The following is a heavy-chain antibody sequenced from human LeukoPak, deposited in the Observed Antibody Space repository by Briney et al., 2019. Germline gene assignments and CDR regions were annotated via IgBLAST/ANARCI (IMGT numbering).Heavy chain of an antibody. J-gene: IGHJ6*02. Sequence: GGSLRLSCAASGFTFSSYGMKWVRQAPGKGLEWVSYISGSSSTIYYTESVKGRFTIFRDNAKSSLYMQMNSLRDEDTAVYYCAREYSRSGTFYYGMDVWGQGTTVTISS. D-gene: IGHD6-6*01. V-gene: IGHV3-48*02. CDR3: AREYSRSGTFYYGMDV. CDR2: ISGSSSTI. CDR1: GFTFSSYG.